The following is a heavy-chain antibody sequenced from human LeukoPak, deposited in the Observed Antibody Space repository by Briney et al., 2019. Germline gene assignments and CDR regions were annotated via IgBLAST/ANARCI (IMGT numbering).Heavy chain of an antibody. Sequence: SQTLSLTCTVSGYSISTGYYWDWIRQPPGEGPEWIGSIYHSGSTYYNPSLKGRVTISRDTSKNQFSLKLSSVTAADTAVYYCARDLRYFSLWGQGTLVTVSS. D-gene: IGHD3-9*01. V-gene: IGHV4-38-2*02. CDR1: GYSISTGYY. CDR2: IYHSGST. CDR3: ARDLRYFSL. J-gene: IGHJ4*02.